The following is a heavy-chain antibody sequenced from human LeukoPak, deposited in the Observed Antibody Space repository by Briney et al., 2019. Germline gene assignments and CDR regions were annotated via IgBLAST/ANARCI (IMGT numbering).Heavy chain of an antibody. Sequence: ASVKVSCKASGYTFTSYGISWVRQAPGQGLEWMGWISAYNGNTNYAQKLQGRVTMTTDTSTSIAYMELRSLRSDDTAVYYCARYFDWLLAPGYYFDYRGQGTLVTVSS. J-gene: IGHJ4*02. CDR2: ISAYNGNT. V-gene: IGHV1-18*01. CDR3: ARYFDWLLAPGYYFDY. D-gene: IGHD3-9*01. CDR1: GYTFTSYG.